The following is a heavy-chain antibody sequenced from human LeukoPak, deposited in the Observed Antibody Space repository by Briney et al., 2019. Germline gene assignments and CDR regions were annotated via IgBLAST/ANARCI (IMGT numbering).Heavy chain of an antibody. CDR2: IWYDGSNK. Sequence: GRSLRLSCAASGFTFSSYGMHWVRQAPGKGLEWVAVIWYDGSNKYYADSVKGRFTISKDNSKNTLYLQMNSLRLEDAALYYCTKPYTYGSWYFHSWGQGTLVTVSS. J-gene: IGHJ4*02. V-gene: IGHV3-33*06. CDR1: GFTFSSYG. D-gene: IGHD3-10*01. CDR3: TKPYTYGSWYFHS.